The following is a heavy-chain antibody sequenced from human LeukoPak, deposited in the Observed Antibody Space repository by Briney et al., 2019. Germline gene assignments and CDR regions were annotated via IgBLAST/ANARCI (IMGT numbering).Heavy chain of an antibody. V-gene: IGHV4-39*07. CDR3: ARNNYAYSSRWNWLDP. Sequence: SETLSLTCSVSGGSISLSYYYWGWIRQPPGKALEWIGSVYYSGTTSYNPSLKSRVTISVDMSKNHFSLKLRSVTAADTAVYYCARNNYAYSSRWNWLDPWGQGTLVTVSS. D-gene: IGHD6-13*01. J-gene: IGHJ5*02. CDR2: VYYSGTT. CDR1: GGSISLSYYY.